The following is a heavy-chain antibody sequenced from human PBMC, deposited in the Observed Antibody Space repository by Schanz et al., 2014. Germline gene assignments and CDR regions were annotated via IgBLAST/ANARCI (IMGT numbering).Heavy chain of an antibody. D-gene: IGHD3-3*01. V-gene: IGHV1-18*01. CDR2: IGGHSGDT. J-gene: IGHJ5*02. Sequence: QVQLVQSGAEVKKPGASVKVSCKASGYTFSRYVISWVRQAPGQGLEWMGWIGGHSGDTRYAQQFQGRLTVTADTSTTTAYMELRSLRTDDTAVYYCARESVSRTRLFDPWGQGTLVTVSS. CDR3: ARESVSRTRLFDP. CDR1: GYTFSRYV.